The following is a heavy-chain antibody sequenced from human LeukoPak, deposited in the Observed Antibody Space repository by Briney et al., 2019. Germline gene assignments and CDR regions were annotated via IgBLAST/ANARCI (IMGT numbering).Heavy chain of an antibody. CDR3: ARDKGDYGDYYWFDP. D-gene: IGHD4-17*01. J-gene: IGHJ5*02. Sequence: SETLSLTCTVSGGSISSYYWSWLWQAPGKGLEWLGYIYYSGSTNYNPSLKSRVTISVDTSKNQFSLKLRSVSAADTAVYYCARDKGDYGDYYWFDPWGQGTLVTVSS. CDR2: IYYSGST. CDR1: GGSISSYY. V-gene: IGHV4-59*01.